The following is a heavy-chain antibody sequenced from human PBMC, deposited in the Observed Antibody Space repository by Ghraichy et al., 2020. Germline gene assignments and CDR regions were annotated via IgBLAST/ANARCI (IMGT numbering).Heavy chain of an antibody. D-gene: IGHD1-26*01. V-gene: IGHV3-23*01. CDR1: GVTFSSYA. Sequence: GGSLRLSCAVSGVTFSSYAMSWVRQAPGKGLEWVSSISGSGSNTYYADSVKGRFTISRDNAQNTLLLQMSSLRAEDAAVYYCAKLPDRYKYGGNNPETYWGQGTLVTVSS. J-gene: IGHJ4*02. CDR2: ISGSGSNT. CDR3: AKLPDRYKYGGNNPETY.